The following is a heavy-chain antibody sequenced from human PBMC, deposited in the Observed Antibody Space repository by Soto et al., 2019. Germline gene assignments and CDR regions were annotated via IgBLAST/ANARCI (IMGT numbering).Heavy chain of an antibody. Sequence: QVQLVQSGAEVKKPGSSVKVSCKASGGTFSSYTISWVRQAPGQGLEWMGRIIPILGIANYAQKFQGRVTITADKSTSKAYMELSSLRSEDTAVYYCAAGDYVWGSYRSIFDYWGQGTLVTVSS. V-gene: IGHV1-69*02. D-gene: IGHD3-16*02. CDR1: GGTFSSYT. CDR2: IIPILGIA. J-gene: IGHJ4*02. CDR3: AAGDYVWGSYRSIFDY.